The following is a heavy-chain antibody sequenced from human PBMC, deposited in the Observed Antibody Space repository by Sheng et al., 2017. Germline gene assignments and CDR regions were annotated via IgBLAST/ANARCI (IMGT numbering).Heavy chain of an antibody. J-gene: IGHJ4*02. Sequence: QVQLVQSGAEVKKPGASVKVSCKASGYTFTGYYMHWVRQAPGQGLEWMGWINPNSGGTNYAQKFQGRVTMTRDTSISTAYMELSRLRSDDTAVYYCARDFYDFWSGCEFDYWGQGTLVTVSS. CDR2: INPNSGGT. V-gene: IGHV1-2*02. CDR1: GYTFTGYY. D-gene: IGHD3-3*01. CDR3: ARDFYDFWSGCEFDY.